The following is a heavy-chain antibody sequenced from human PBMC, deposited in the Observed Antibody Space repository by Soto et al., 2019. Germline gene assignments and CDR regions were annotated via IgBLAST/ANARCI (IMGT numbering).Heavy chain of an antibody. CDR3: AYGSGSSGAFDI. D-gene: IGHD3-10*01. CDR2: IIPILGIA. Sequence: QVQLVQSGAEVKKPGSSVKVSCKASGDTFSSYTINWVRQAPGQGLEWMGRIIPILGIANYAQKFQGRVTITADKSTSTAYMELSSLRSEDTAVYYFAYGSGSSGAFDIWGQGTMVTVSS. V-gene: IGHV1-69*02. CDR1: GDTFSSYT. J-gene: IGHJ3*02.